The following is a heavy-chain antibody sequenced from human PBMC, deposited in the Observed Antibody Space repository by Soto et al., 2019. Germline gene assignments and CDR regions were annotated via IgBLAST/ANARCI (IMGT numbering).Heavy chain of an antibody. CDR3: ARRWGVGGAFDI. J-gene: IGHJ3*02. D-gene: IGHD3-16*01. CDR1: GGSISSYY. CDR2: IYYSGST. Sequence: PSETLSLTCTVSGGSISSYYWSWIRQPPGKGLEWIGYIYYSGSTNYNPSLKSRVTISADTSKNQFSLKLSSVTAADTAVYYCARRWGVGGAFDIWGQGTMVTVSS. V-gene: IGHV4-59*12.